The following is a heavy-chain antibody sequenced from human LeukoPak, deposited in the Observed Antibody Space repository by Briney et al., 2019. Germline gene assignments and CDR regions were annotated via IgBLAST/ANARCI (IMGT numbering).Heavy chain of an antibody. V-gene: IGHV4-59*01. CDR2: IYYSGNT. J-gene: IGHJ4*02. Sequence: SETLSLTCTVSGGSISSYYWSWIRQPPGKGLEWIGYIYYSGNTNYNPSLKSRLTISVDTSKNQFPLKLSSVTAADTAVYYCARESRRDGYKFDYWGQGTLVTVSS. CDR1: GGSISSYY. D-gene: IGHD5-24*01. CDR3: ARESRRDGYKFDY.